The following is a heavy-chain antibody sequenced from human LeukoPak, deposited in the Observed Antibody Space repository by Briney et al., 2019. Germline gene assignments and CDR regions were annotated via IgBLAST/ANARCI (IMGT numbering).Heavy chain of an antibody. D-gene: IGHD2-2*01. CDR3: AKDRRSTSCIWFDP. J-gene: IGHJ5*02. V-gene: IGHV3-23*01. CDR2: ISGSGGST. CDR1: GFTISSHW. Sequence: QPGGSLRLSCAASGFTISSHWMHWVRQAPGKGLEWVSAISGSGGSTYYADSVKGRFTISRDNSKNTLYLQMNSLRAEDTAVYYCAKDRRSTSCIWFDPWGQGTLVTVSS.